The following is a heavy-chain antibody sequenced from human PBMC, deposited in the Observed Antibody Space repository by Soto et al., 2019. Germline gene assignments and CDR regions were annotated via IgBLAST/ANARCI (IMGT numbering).Heavy chain of an antibody. CDR1: GFTFSSYE. CDR3: VRERNCSSTSCLYKRFDY. D-gene: IGHD2-2*01. CDR2: ISTSGSSV. J-gene: IGHJ4*02. V-gene: IGHV3-48*03. Sequence: EVQLVESGGGLVQPGGSLRLSCAASGFTFSSYEINWVRQAPGKGLVWISYISTSGSSVFYAESVKGRFTISRDNAKNSVYLQMNSLRAEDTAVYYCVRERNCSSTSCLYKRFDYWGQGTLVTVSS.